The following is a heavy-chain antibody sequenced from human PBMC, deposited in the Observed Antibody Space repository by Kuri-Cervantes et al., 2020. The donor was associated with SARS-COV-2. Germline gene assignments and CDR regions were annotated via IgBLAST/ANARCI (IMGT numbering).Heavy chain of an antibody. CDR2: IYTSGST. Sequence: GSLRLSCTVSGGSISSYYWSWIRQPAGKGLEWIGRIYTSGSTNYNPSLKSRVTMSVDTSKNQFSLKLSSVTAADTAVYYCARDLGIQLWGSPLDPWGQGTLVTVSS. J-gene: IGHJ5*02. CDR1: GGSISSYY. CDR3: ARDLGIQLWGSPLDP. V-gene: IGHV4-4*07. D-gene: IGHD5-18*01.